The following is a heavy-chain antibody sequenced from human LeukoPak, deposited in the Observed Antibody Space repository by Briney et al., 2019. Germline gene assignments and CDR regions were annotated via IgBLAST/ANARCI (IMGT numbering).Heavy chain of an antibody. Sequence: PSETLSLTCTVSGGSISSYYWSWIRQPPGKGLEWIGYIYYSGSTNYNPSLKSRVTISVDTSKNQFSLKLSSVTAADTAVYYCAREREPKARGYCSSTSCRTKGDNWFDPWGQGTLVTVSS. D-gene: IGHD2-2*01. J-gene: IGHJ5*02. CDR3: AREREPKARGYCSSTSCRTKGDNWFDP. CDR1: GGSISSYY. CDR2: IYYSGST. V-gene: IGHV4-59*12.